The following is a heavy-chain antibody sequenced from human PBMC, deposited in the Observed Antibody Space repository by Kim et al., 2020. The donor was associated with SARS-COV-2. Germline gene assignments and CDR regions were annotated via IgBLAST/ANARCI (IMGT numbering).Heavy chain of an antibody. V-gene: IGHV3-23*01. D-gene: IGHD2-2*01. J-gene: IGHJ5*02. CDR2: ISGSGGST. CDR3: AKDIVVVPAAHNWFDP. Sequence: GGSLRLSCAASGFTFSSYAMSWVRQAPGKGLEWVSAISGSGGSTYYADSVKGRFTISRDNSKNTLYLQMNSLRAEDTAVYYCAKDIVVVPAAHNWFDPWGQGTLVTVSS. CDR1: GFTFSSYA.